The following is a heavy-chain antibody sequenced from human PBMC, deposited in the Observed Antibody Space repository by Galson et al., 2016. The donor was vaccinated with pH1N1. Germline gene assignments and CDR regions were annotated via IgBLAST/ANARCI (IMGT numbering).Heavy chain of an antibody. D-gene: IGHD3-9*01. CDR2: INEDGSKI. Sequence: SLRLSCAASGFSLSSFWMTWVRQAPEKGLEWVANINEDGSKIYYVDSVKGRFTISRDNAKNSLYLQMNNLRDEDTAMYFCARRYFDYWGQGALVTVSS. V-gene: IGHV3-7*01. CDR1: GFSLSSFW. J-gene: IGHJ4*02. CDR3: ARRYFDY.